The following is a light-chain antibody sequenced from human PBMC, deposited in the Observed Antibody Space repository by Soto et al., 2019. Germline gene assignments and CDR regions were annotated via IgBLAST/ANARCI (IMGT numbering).Light chain of an antibody. V-gene: IGLV2-14*01. CDR3: TSYTSSNTVI. J-gene: IGLJ2*01. CDR1: SSDVGAYKY. CDR2: EVN. Sequence: QSVLTQPASVSASPGRSITISCAGTSSDVGAYKYVSWHQQHPDKAPKLLIYEVNNRPSGVSDRFSGSKSGNTASLTISGLQAEDEADYYCTSYTSSNTVIFGGGTKLTVL.